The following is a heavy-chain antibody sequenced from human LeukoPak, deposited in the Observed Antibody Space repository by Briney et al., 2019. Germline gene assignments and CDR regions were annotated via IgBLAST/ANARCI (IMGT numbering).Heavy chain of an antibody. V-gene: IGHV3-48*03. CDR2: ISSSGSTI. CDR1: GFTFSSYE. CDR3: ARDDEAYWYFDL. Sequence: GGPLRLSCAASGFTFSSYEMNWVRQAPGKGLEWVSYISSSGSTIYYADSVKGRFTISRDNAKNSLYLQMNSLRAEDTAVYYCARDDEAYWYFDLWGRGTLVTVSS. J-gene: IGHJ2*01.